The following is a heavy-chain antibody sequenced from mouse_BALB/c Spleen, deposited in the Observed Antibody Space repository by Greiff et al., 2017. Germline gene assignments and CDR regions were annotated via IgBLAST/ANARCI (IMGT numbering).Heavy chain of an antibody. CDR1: GFSLTSYD. CDR2: IWTGGGT. J-gene: IGHJ2*01. D-gene: IGHD2-1*01. Sequence: VQLQQSGPGLVAPSQSLSITCTVSGFSLTSYDISWIRQPPGKGLEWLGVIWTGGGTNYNSAFMSRLSISKDNSKSQVFLKMNSLQTDDTAIYYCVRDTGNWNFDYWGQGTTLTVSS. CDR3: VRDTGNWNFDY. V-gene: IGHV2-9-2*01.